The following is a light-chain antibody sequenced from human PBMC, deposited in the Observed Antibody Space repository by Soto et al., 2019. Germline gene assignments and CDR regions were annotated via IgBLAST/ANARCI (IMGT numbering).Light chain of an antibody. CDR1: KTVRNNY. V-gene: IGKV3-20*01. CDR2: AAS. J-gene: IGKJ1*01. CDR3: HQYDPWT. Sequence: ESVFTQAPGTTSLSPCEIATLSFRASKTVRNNYLDWYQPKPGPAPRLLSSAASSRAIAIRDRFSGGGSGTDFTLTIRRLEPEDFSLYHRHQYDPWTFGQGTKVDIK.